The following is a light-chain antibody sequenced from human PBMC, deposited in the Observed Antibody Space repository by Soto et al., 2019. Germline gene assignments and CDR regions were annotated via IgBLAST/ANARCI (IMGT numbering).Light chain of an antibody. CDR1: QSVSSN. CDR3: QQYNNWPPYP. CDR2: GAS. J-gene: IGKJ2*01. V-gene: IGKV3-15*01. Sequence: EIVMTQSPAILSVSPGERATLSCRASQSVSSNLSWYQQKPGQAPRLLIYGASTRATGIPARFSGSGSGTEFTLTISSLQSEDFEVYYCQQYNNWPPYPFGQGTQLQLK.